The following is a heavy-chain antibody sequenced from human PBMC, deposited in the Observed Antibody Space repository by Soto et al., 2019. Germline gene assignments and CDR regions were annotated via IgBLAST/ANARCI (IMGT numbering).Heavy chain of an antibody. J-gene: IGHJ4*02. CDR2: IYQSGST. D-gene: IGHD1-26*01. V-gene: IGHV4-38-2*02. CDR1: GYSISIGNY. CDR3: ARVLGAPLYYFDY. Sequence: LSLTCPVSGYSISIGNYWGWIRQPPGKRLEWIGSIYQSGSTYYNPSLRSRATISVDTSKNQFSLKLSSVTAADTAVYYCARVLGAPLYYFDYWGQGILVTVSS.